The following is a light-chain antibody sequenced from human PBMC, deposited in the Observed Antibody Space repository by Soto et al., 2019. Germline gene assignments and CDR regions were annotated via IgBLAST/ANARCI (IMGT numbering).Light chain of an antibody. J-gene: IGLJ3*02. Sequence: QSVMTQPPSVSAGPGQRVTISCSGSTSNIGKNTVNWYQQLPGEAPKLFIYYDDLLASGVSDRFSGSKSGTSASLAISGLQSEDEADYYCGAWDDILNGWVFGGGTKLTVL. CDR3: GAWDDILNGWV. CDR1: TSNIGKNT. V-gene: IGLV1-36*01. CDR2: YDD.